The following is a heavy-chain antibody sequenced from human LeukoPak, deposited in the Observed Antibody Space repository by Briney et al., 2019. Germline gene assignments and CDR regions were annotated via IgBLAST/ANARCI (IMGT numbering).Heavy chain of an antibody. CDR3: TRGADNSAYFDY. J-gene: IGHJ4*02. V-gene: IGHV3-73*01. CDR2: IRSKVNTYAT. CDR1: GFTFSGSA. Sequence: PGGSLKLSCAASGFTFSGSAIHWVRQASGKGLEWAGRIRSKVNTYATAYAASVKGRFTISRDDSKNTAYLQMNSLKTEDTAVYYCTRGADNSAYFDYWGQGTLVTVSS. D-gene: IGHD3-22*01.